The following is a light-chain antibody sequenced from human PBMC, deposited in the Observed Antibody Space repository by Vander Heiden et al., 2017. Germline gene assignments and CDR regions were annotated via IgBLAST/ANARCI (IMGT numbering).Light chain of an antibody. J-gene: IGKJ2*01. Sequence: EIVLTQSPATLSLSPGERATLSCRASQSVSSYLAWYQQKPGQAPRLLIYDASNRATGIKARFSGSGYGTDFTLTISSREPEDFAVYYCQQRSNGPPMYTFGQGTKLEIK. CDR2: DAS. CDR3: QQRSNGPPMYT. CDR1: QSVSSY. V-gene: IGKV3-11*01.